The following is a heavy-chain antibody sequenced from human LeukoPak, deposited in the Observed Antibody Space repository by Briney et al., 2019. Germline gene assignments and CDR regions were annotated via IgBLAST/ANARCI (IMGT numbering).Heavy chain of an antibody. J-gene: IGHJ6*02. CDR1: GYSFTSNY. CDR3: ARDLPWEAYYYYYGMDV. V-gene: IGHV1-46*01. CDR2: IYPRDGST. Sequence: ASVKVSCKASGYSFTSNYIHWVRQAPGQGLEWMGMIYPRDGSTSYAQKFQGRVTITADESTSTAYMELSSLRSEDTAVYYCARDLPWEAYYYYYGMDVWGQGTTVTVSS. D-gene: IGHD1-26*01.